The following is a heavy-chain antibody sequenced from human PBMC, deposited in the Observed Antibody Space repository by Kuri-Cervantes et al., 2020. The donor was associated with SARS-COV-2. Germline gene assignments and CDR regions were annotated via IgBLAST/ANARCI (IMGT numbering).Heavy chain of an antibody. J-gene: IGHJ4*02. CDR2: RYTGGGT. CDR1: VGTISSETYD. Sequence: PSETLSLTCSVSVGTISSETYDWAWIRQPAGSELEWIGDRYTGGGTNYNPSLKSRVTISVDTSKNQFSLKLNSVTAADTAVYYCARVGIVGAPKGLFDYWGQGIQVTVSS. CDR3: ARVGIVGAPKGLFDY. D-gene: IGHD1-26*01. V-gene: IGHV4-61*09.